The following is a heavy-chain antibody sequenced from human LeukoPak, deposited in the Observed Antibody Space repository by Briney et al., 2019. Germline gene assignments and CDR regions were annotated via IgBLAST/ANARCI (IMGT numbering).Heavy chain of an antibody. D-gene: IGHD1-1*01. Sequence: PSETLSLTCAVYGWSLSSYYRSWIRQSPGKGLEWIAEINHRGDTNYNPSVKSRVTISVDTSKNQFSLKVTSLTAADTAVYYCARVPTISETGYFDYWGQGTLVTVSS. V-gene: IGHV4-34*01. CDR2: INHRGDT. J-gene: IGHJ4*03. CDR1: GWSLSSYY. CDR3: ARVPTISETGYFDY.